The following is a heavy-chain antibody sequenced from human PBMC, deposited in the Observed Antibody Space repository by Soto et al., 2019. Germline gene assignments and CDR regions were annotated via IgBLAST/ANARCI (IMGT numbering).Heavy chain of an antibody. CDR2: ISSSSSYI. Sequence: SGGSLRLSCAASGFTFSSYSMNWVRQAPGKGLEWVSSISSSSSYIYYADSVKGRFTISRDNAKNSLYLQMNSLRAEDTAVYYCARDAPPLAVAGTGWFDPWGQGTLVTVSS. J-gene: IGHJ5*02. V-gene: IGHV3-21*01. CDR1: GFTFSSYS. CDR3: ARDAPPLAVAGTGWFDP. D-gene: IGHD6-19*01.